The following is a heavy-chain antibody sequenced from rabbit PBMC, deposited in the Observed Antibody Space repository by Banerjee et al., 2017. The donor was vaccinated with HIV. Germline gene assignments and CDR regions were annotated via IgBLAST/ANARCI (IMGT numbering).Heavy chain of an antibody. CDR2: IYTGGSGST. Sequence: QQQLEESGGGLVKPEGSLTLTCTASGFTISSSYVMCWVRQAPGKGLEWIACIYTGGSGSTYYATWAKGRFTISGTSSTTVTLQMTSLTAADTATYFCARGYTGYGYAINLWGQGTLVTVS. V-gene: IGHV1S45*01. CDR1: GFTISSSYV. J-gene: IGHJ4*01. CDR3: ARGYTGYGYAINL. D-gene: IGHD6-1*01.